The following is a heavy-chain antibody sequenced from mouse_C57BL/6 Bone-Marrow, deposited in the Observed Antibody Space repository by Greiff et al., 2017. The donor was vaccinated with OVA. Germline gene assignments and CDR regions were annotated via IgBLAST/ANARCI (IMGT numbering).Heavy chain of an antibody. J-gene: IGHJ4*01. V-gene: IGHV5-4*01. CDR1: GFTFSSYA. CDR2: ISDGGSYT. CDR3: AREDYGSRGGLYYAMDY. D-gene: IGHD1-1*01. Sequence: EVMLVESGGGLVKPGGSLKLSCAASGFTFSSYAMSWVRQTPEKRLEWVATISDGGSYTYYPDNVKGRFTISRDNAKNNLYLQMSHLKSEDTAMYYCAREDYGSRGGLYYAMDYWGQGTSVTVSS.